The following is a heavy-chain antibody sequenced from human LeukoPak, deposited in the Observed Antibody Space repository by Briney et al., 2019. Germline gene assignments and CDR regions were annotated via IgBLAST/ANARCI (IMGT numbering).Heavy chain of an antibody. Sequence: PGGSLRLSCVASGLTFNNAWMNWVRQAPGKRPEWVGRINSDGSSTSYADSVKGRFTISRDNAKNTLYLQMNSLRAEDTAVYYCARERVVVTAIEDCYYGMDVWGQGTTVTVSS. CDR2: INSDGSST. J-gene: IGHJ6*02. V-gene: IGHV3-74*01. CDR1: GLTFNNAW. D-gene: IGHD2-21*02. CDR3: ARERVVVTAIEDCYYGMDV.